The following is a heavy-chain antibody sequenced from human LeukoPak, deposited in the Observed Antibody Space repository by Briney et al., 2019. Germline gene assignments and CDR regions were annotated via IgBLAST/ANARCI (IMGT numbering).Heavy chain of an antibody. CDR3: SRDRKPWQRLPTAGFDP. J-gene: IGHJ5*02. CDR2: ISFIGRGDFVT. V-gene: IGHV3-48*01. D-gene: IGHD6-25*01. Sequence: GGSLRLSCVAYGFTFSTYSFNWVRQAPGKGLEWISYISFIGRGDFVTYYADSVKGRFTISRDDASNSMFLHMDSLKPEDAAVYYCSRDRKPWQRLPTAGFDPWGAGNLVAVSS. CDR1: GFTFSTYS.